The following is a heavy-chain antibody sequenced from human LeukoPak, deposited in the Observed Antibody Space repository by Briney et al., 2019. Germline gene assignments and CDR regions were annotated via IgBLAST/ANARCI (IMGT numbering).Heavy chain of an antibody. CDR3: ARDSRPRGGSCFDN. CDR1: GFTFTKFG. V-gene: IGHV3-7*01. D-gene: IGHD2-15*01. Sequence: PGGSLRLSCAASGFTFTKFGMSWVRQAPGKGLEWVANIKEDGSKQHYVDSVKGRFTISRDDATKSVYLQMNRLRAEDTALYYCARDSRPRGGSCFDNWGQGILVTVSS. J-gene: IGHJ4*02. CDR2: IKEDGSKQ.